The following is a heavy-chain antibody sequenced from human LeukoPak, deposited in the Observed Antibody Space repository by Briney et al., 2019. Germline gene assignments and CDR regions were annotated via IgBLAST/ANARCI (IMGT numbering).Heavy chain of an antibody. V-gene: IGHV3-74*01. CDR1: GFTFSRYW. D-gene: IGHD6-19*01. Sequence: GGSLRLSCAASGFTFSRYWMHWVRQAPGKGLVWVSFINSDGSSTNYADSVKGRFTISRDNAKNSLYLQMNSLRAEDTALYYCARGGENSGFDYWGQGTLVIVSS. J-gene: IGHJ4*02. CDR2: INSDGSST. CDR3: ARGGENSGFDY.